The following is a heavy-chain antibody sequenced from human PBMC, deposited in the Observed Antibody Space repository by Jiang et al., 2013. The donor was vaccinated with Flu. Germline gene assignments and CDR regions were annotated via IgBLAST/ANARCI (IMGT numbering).Heavy chain of an antibody. V-gene: IGHV1-3*01. CDR2: INVGNGNT. Sequence: GAEVKKPGASVKVSCKASAYTFTTYTMHWVRQAPGQRLEWMGWINVGNGNTKYSQNFQGRVTITRDTSANTAYMELGSLRSEDTAVYYCARDPWHDGLGPFDPWGQGTLVTVSS. D-gene: IGHD1-1*01. CDR3: ARDPWHDGLGPFDP. J-gene: IGHJ5*02. CDR1: AYTFTTYT.